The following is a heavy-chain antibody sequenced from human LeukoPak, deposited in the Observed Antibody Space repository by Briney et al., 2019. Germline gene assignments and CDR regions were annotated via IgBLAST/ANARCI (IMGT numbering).Heavy chain of an antibody. V-gene: IGHV7-4-1*02. CDR3: AREGDILTNWYYYYDYGMDV. CDR1: GYTFTSYA. D-gene: IGHD3-9*01. CDR2: INTNTGNP. J-gene: IGHJ6*02. Sequence: ASVKVSCKASGYTFTSYAMNWVRQAPGQGLEWMGWINTNTGNPTYAQGFTGRFVFSLDTSVSTAYLQISSLKAEDTAVYYCAREGDILTNWYYYYDYGMDVWGQGTTVTVSS.